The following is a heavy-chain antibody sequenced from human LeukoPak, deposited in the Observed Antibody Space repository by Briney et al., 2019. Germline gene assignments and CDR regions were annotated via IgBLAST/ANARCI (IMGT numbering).Heavy chain of an antibody. D-gene: IGHD3-22*01. CDR1: GGSFSGYY. CDR2: INHSGST. J-gene: IGHJ6*03. V-gene: IGHV4-34*01. CDR3: ARDTANYYDRTYYMDV. Sequence: SETLSLTCAVYGGSFSGYYWSWIRQPPGKGLEWIGEINHSGSTNYNPSLKSRVTISLDTSKNQFSLRLTSMTAADTAVYYCARDTANYYDRTYYMDVWGKGTTVTISS.